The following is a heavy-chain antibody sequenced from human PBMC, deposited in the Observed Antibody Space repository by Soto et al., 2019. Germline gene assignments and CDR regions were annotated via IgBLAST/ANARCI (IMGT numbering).Heavy chain of an antibody. CDR1: GGSISSYY. CDR2: IYYSGST. V-gene: IGHV4-59*01. D-gene: IGHD3-16*01. Sequence: SETLSLTCTVSGGSISSYYWSWIRQPPGKGLEWIGYIYYSGSTNYNPSLKSRVTISVDTSKNQFSLKLSSVTAADTAVYYCARDQFGGNYYYYGMDVWGQGTTVTVSS. CDR3: ARDQFGGNYYYYGMDV. J-gene: IGHJ6*02.